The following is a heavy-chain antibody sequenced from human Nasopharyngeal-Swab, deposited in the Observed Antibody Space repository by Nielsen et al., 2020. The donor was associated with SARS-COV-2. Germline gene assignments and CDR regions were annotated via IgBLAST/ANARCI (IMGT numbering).Heavy chain of an antibody. CDR2: ISSSGSTR. CDR3: ASARPTLDV. Sequence: GGSLRLSCAVSGFTFSSYEMNWVRQAPGKGLEWVSYISSSGSTRYYADSVKGRFTISRDNAKNSLYLQMNSLRAEDTAVYYCASARPTLDVWGQGTTVTVSS. CDR1: GFTFSSYE. J-gene: IGHJ6*02. V-gene: IGHV3-48*03.